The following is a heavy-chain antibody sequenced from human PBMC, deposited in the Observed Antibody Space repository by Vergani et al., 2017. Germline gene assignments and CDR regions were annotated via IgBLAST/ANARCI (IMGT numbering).Heavy chain of an antibody. Sequence: QVQLVESGGGVVQPGRSLRLSCAASGFTFSSYAMHWVLQAPGKGLEWVAVISYDGSNKYYADSVKGRFTISRDNSKNTLYLQMNSLRAEDTAVYYCAKTLKQLVPNEGFDPWGQGTLVTVSS. CDR3: AKTLKQLVPNEGFDP. V-gene: IGHV3-30*04. J-gene: IGHJ5*02. CDR1: GFTFSSYA. D-gene: IGHD6-13*01. CDR2: ISYDGSNK.